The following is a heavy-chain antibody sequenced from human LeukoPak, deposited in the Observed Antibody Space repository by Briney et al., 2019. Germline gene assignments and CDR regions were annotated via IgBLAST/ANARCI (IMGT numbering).Heavy chain of an antibody. CDR1: GGSISSGSYY. CDR2: IYTSGST. CDR3: ARDPPRMDFWSGYGKFYYYYYMDV. J-gene: IGHJ6*03. Sequence: PSETLSLTCTVSGGSISSGSYYWSWIRQPAGKGLEWIGRIYTSGSTNYNPSLKSRVTISVDTSKNQFSLKLSSVTAADTAVYYCARDPPRMDFWSGYGKFYYYYYMDVWAKGPRSPSP. D-gene: IGHD3-3*01. V-gene: IGHV4-61*02.